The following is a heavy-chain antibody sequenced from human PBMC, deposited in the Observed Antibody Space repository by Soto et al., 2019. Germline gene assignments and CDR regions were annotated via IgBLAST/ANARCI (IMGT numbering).Heavy chain of an antibody. Sequence: GGSLRLSCAASGFTFSTYAMNWVRQAPGKGLEWVSAISKTGVSTYYAESVRGRFTISRDNSINTLYLQMSGLRTEDTAVYYCAHPRGYGVFDAVDIWGQGTMVTVSS. D-gene: IGHD4-17*01. CDR3: AHPRGYGVFDAVDI. J-gene: IGHJ3*02. CDR1: GFTFSTYA. CDR2: ISKTGVST. V-gene: IGHV3-23*01.